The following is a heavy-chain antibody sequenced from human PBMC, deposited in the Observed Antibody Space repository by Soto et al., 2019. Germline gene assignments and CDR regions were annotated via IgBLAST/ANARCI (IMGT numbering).Heavy chain of an antibody. Sequence: PGGSLRLSCAASGFTFSSYIMNWVRQAPGKGLEWVSYISSSSSTIYYADSVKGRFTISRDNAKNSLYLQMNSLRDEDTAVYYCARDGWGGSYYGPHDAFDIWGQGTMVTVSS. CDR2: ISSSSSTI. CDR1: GFTFSSYI. CDR3: ARDGWGGSYYGPHDAFDI. J-gene: IGHJ3*02. D-gene: IGHD1-26*01. V-gene: IGHV3-48*02.